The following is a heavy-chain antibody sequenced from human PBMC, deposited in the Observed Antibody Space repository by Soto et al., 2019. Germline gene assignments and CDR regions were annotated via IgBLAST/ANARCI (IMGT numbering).Heavy chain of an antibody. V-gene: IGHV3-33*01. CDR1: GFTFSSYG. CDR3: ARDSSLKRGYCDY. J-gene: IGHJ4*02. CDR2: IWYDGSNK. Sequence: QVQLVESGGGVVQPWRSLRLSCAASGFTFSSYGMHWVRQAPGKGLEWVAVIWYDGSNKYYADSVKGRFTISRDTSKNTLYLQMNSLRAEDTAVYYCARDSSLKRGYCDYWGQGTLITVSS. D-gene: IGHD6-6*01.